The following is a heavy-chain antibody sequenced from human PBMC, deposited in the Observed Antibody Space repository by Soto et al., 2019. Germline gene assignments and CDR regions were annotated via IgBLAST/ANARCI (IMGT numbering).Heavy chain of an antibody. J-gene: IGHJ4*02. Sequence: QITLKESGPTLVKPAQTLALTCTFSGFSLTTDGEGVGWVRQPPGEALEWRALIYWDDDERYSPSLKTRLTITKDHSKNQVVLIMTNVDPVDTATYYCAHSRNLITEDAQVGDFDYWGQGTLVTVSS. CDR1: GFSLTTDGEG. V-gene: IGHV2-5*02. CDR3: AHSRNLITEDAQVGDFDY. D-gene: IGHD3-10*01. CDR2: IYWDDDE.